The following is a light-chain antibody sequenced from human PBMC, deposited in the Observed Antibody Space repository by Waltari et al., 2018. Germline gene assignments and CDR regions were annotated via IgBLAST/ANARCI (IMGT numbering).Light chain of an antibody. J-gene: IGLJ2*01. CDR2: EGT. CDR3: CSYAGRTTFVL. V-gene: IGLV2-23*03. CDR1: RNDIGTYNL. Sequence: QSALTQPASVSGSPGQSITISCIGTRNDIGTYNLVSWYQQHPGKAPKLTIYEGTRRPSGFSDRFSGSRSGNAAALTISGLQTEDEADYYCCSYAGRTTFVLLGGGTKLTVL.